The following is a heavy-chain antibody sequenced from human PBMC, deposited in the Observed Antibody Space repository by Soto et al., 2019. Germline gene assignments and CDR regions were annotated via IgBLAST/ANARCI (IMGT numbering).Heavy chain of an antibody. Sequence: SETLSLTCTVSGGSISSYYWSWIRQPPGKGLEWIGYICDIGXAXXXXXXXGXXXXSXCTXXNQXXXXXGXXXXXXXAVYYCARVWGGAFDIWGQGTMVTVS. V-gene: IGHV4-59*01. D-gene: IGHD3-10*01. CDR2: ICDIGXA. CDR1: GGSISSYY. J-gene: IGHJ3*02. CDR3: ARVWGGAFDI.